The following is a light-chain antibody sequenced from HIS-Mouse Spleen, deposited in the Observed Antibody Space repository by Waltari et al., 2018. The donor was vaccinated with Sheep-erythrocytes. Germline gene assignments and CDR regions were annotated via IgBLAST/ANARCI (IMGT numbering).Light chain of an antibody. Sequence: QSALTQPASVSASPGQSITLSCTATSSDVGCYNLVSWYQQHPGKAPKLMIYEGSKRPSGVSNRFSGSKSGNTASLTISGLQAEDEADYYCCSYAGSSTLVFGGGTKLTVL. CDR2: EGS. V-gene: IGLV2-23*01. CDR1: SSDVGCYNL. J-gene: IGLJ2*01. CDR3: CSYAGSSTLV.